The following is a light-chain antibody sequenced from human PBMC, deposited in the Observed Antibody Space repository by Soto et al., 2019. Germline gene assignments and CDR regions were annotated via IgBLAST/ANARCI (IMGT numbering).Light chain of an antibody. CDR1: SSDVGGYNY. Sequence: QSVLTQPASVSGSPGQSITISCTGTSSDVGGYNYVSWYQQHPDKAPKLMIYDVSNRPSGVSNRFSGSKSGNTASLTISGPQAEDEADYYCSSYTSSSTLCVFGTGTKVTVL. CDR3: SSYTSSSTLCV. J-gene: IGLJ1*01. CDR2: DVS. V-gene: IGLV2-14*01.